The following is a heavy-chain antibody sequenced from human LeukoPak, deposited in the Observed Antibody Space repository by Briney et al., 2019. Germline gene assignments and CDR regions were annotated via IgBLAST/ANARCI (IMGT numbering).Heavy chain of an antibody. CDR3: AKRGSSGWPLTFDL. CDR2: INPSGGST. CDR1: GYTFTSYY. D-gene: IGHD6-19*01. V-gene: IGHV1-46*01. Sequence: ASVKVSCKASGYTFTSYYMHWVRQAPGQGLEWMGIINPSGGSTSYAQKFQGRVTITRDMSTSTAYMELSSLRSEDTAVYYCAKRGSSGWPLTFDLWGRGTLVTVSS. J-gene: IGHJ2*01.